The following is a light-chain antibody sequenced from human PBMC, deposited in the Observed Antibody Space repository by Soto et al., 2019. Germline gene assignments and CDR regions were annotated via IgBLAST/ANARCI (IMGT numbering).Light chain of an antibody. J-gene: IGKJ5*01. CDR1: QSVSTN. CDR2: SAF. Sequence: DIVMTQSPATLSLSPGERATLSCRASQSVSTNLAWYQQKPGQAPRLLIYSAFTRATGFPARFSASGSGTEFTLTISSLEPEDFAVYYCQQRSNWPPITFGQGTRLEIK. CDR3: QQRSNWPPIT. V-gene: IGKV3-11*01.